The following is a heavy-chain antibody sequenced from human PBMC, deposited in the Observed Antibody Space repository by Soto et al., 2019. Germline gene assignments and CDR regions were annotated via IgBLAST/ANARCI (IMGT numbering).Heavy chain of an antibody. Sequence: EVQLVESGGGLVQPGGPLRLSCAASGFTFTSYWMTWVRLPPGKGLEWVATIKQDGRENYYVDSVKGRFPISRDNARNSLYLEMNSLRAEDTAVYYCASWGTPGVSAAADYWGLGTLVTVSS. CDR2: IKQDGREN. J-gene: IGHJ4*02. CDR1: GFTFTSYW. CDR3: ASWGTPGVSAAADY. V-gene: IGHV3-7*01. D-gene: IGHD6-13*01.